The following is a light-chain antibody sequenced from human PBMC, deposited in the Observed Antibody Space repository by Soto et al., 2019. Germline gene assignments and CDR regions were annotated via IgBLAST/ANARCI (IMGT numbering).Light chain of an antibody. J-gene: IGLJ1*01. Sequence: ALTQPPSASGSPGQSVTISCTGTSSDVGAYKYVSWYQQHPGKAPKLMIYEVSQRPSGVPDRLSGSKSGNTASLTVSGLQAEDEADYYCSSYAGNSNLYVFGTGTKVTVL. CDR3: SSYAGNSNLYV. CDR1: SSDVGAYKY. CDR2: EVS. V-gene: IGLV2-8*01.